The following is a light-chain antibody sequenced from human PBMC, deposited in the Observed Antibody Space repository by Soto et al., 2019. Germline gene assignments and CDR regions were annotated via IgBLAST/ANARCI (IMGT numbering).Light chain of an antibody. Sequence: PGARATLSCRASQSLTTRYLAWYQQKPGQAPRLLIYGASSWATGIPDRFSGSGSGTDFTLTISRLEPEDFAVYYCQQYGTPPTFGQGTRLEIK. CDR1: QSLTTRY. CDR2: GAS. CDR3: QQYGTPPT. V-gene: IGKV3-20*01. J-gene: IGKJ5*01.